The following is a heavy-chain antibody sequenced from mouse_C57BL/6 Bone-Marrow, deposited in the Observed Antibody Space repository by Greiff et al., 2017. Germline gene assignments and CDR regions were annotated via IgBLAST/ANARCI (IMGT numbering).Heavy chain of an antibody. Sequence: EVQLVESGGGLVKPGGSLKLSCAASGFTFRDYALHWVRQAPEKGLEWVAYISSGSSTLYYADPVQGRFTISRDNAKNTLFLQMTSLRSEDTAMYYCARMNYGGDFDYWGQGTTLTVSS. CDR3: ARMNYGGDFDY. D-gene: IGHD1-2*01. J-gene: IGHJ2*01. CDR1: GFTFRDYA. CDR2: ISSGSSTL. V-gene: IGHV5-17*01.